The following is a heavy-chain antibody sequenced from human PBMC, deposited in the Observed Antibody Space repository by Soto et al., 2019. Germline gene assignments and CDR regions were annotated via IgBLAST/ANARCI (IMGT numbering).Heavy chain of an antibody. CDR3: ARDQNNWNESGFDY. V-gene: IGHV4-31*03. D-gene: IGHD1-20*01. Sequence: PSETLSLTCTVSGGSISSGGYYWSWIRQHPGKGLEWIGYIYYSGSTYYNPSLKSRVTISVDTSKNQFSLKLSSVTAADTAVYYCARDQNNWNESGFDYWGQGTLVTVSS. CDR2: IYYSGST. CDR1: GGSISSGGYY. J-gene: IGHJ4*02.